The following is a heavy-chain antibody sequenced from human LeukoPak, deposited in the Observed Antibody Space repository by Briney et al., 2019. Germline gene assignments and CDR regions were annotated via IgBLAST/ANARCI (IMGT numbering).Heavy chain of an antibody. Sequence: GGSLRLSCAASGFTFSSYWMSWVRQAPGKGLEWVTNIKQDGSEKYYADSVKGRFTISRDNSKNTLYLQMNSLRAEDTAVYYCASPRLHYYGSGSYSYWGQGTLVTVSS. CDR3: ASPRLHYYGSGSYSY. V-gene: IGHV3-7*01. CDR1: GFTFSSYW. J-gene: IGHJ4*02. CDR2: IKQDGSEK. D-gene: IGHD3-10*01.